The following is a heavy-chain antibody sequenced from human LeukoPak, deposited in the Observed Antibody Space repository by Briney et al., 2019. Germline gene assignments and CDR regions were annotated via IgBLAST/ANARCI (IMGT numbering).Heavy chain of an antibody. Sequence: GGSLRLSCAASGFTISNNYMTWVRRAPGKGLEWVSVIYSGGNTYYADSVKGRFIISRDDSKNTLYLQMNSLRADDTAVYYCAKGIIGIDNWFDPWGQGTLVTVSS. V-gene: IGHV3-53*01. CDR1: GFTISNNY. J-gene: IGHJ5*02. CDR3: AKGIIGIDNWFDP. D-gene: IGHD1-20*01. CDR2: IYSGGNT.